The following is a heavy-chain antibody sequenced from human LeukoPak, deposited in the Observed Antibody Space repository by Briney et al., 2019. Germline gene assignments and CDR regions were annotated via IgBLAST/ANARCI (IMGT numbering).Heavy chain of an antibody. J-gene: IGHJ6*03. D-gene: IGHD3-3*01. Sequence: SVKVSCKASGGTFSSYAISWVRQAPGQGLEWMGGTIPIFGTANYAQKFQGRVTITADESTSTAYMDLSSLRSEDTAVYYCARTKLRFLSAKDYYYYYMDVWGKGTTVTVSS. CDR2: TIPIFGTA. CDR1: GGTFSSYA. CDR3: ARTKLRFLSAKDYYYYYMDV. V-gene: IGHV1-69*13.